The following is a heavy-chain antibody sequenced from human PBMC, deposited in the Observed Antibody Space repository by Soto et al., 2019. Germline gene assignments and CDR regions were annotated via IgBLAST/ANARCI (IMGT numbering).Heavy chain of an antibody. CDR1: GGTFTGYP. CDR3: AREFPQEFGHYDGRSGASDV. D-gene: IGHD3-22*01. CDR2: ITPGFGTT. V-gene: IGHV1-69*06. Sequence: QVLLEQSGAEVKKPGSSIRVSCKASGGTFTGYPISWVRQAPGQGPEWMGRITPGFGTTTYAHKFKGRLTIGADKSTTTVYMDLSSLRSDDTAVYYCAREFPQEFGHYDGRSGASDVWGQGTLVTVSS. J-gene: IGHJ3*01.